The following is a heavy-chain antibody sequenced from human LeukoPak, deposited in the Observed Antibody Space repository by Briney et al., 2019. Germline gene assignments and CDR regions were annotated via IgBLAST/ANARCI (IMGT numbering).Heavy chain of an antibody. CDR1: GGSFSGYY. CDR3: ARDLGKSLPAVMAWAY. Sequence: PSETLSLTCAVYGGSFSGYYWSWIRQPPGKGLDWIGEINHVGSTTYSPSLKSRVTISVDTSKSQFSLKLSSVTAADTAVYYCARDLGKSLPAVMAWAYWGQGTLVTVSS. CDR2: INHVGST. V-gene: IGHV4-34*01. D-gene: IGHD2-8*01. J-gene: IGHJ4*02.